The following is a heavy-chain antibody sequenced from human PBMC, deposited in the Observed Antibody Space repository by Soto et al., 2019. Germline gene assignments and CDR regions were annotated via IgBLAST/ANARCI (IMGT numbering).Heavy chain of an antibody. V-gene: IGHV3-11*01. Sequence: GGSLRLSCAASGFTFSDYYMSWIRQAPGKGLEWVSYISSSDTIIYYADSVKGRSTISRDNAKNSLYLQMNSLRAEDTAVYYCARDLGYYDSSGYFDYWGQGTLVTVSS. J-gene: IGHJ4*02. D-gene: IGHD3-22*01. CDR2: ISSSDTII. CDR1: GFTFSDYY. CDR3: ARDLGYYDSSGYFDY.